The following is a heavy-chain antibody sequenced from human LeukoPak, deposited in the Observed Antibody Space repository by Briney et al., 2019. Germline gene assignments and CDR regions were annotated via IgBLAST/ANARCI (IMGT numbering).Heavy chain of an antibody. J-gene: IGHJ4*02. CDR2: IYYSGST. CDR1: GASVSSSNYY. V-gene: IGHV4-61*01. Sequence: TSETLSLTCTVSGASVSSSNYYWSWIRQPPGKGLEWIGYIYYSGSTNYNPSLKSRVTISVDTSKNQFSLKLSSVTAADTAVYYCARDYCTTTTCYPNYFDYWGQGTLVTVSS. CDR3: ARDYCTTTTCYPNYFDY. D-gene: IGHD2-2*01.